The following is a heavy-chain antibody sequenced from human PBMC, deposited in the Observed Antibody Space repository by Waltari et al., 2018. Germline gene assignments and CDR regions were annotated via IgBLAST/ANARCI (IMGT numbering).Heavy chain of an antibody. CDR2: ISSSGSSI. D-gene: IGHD6-25*01. J-gene: IGHJ4*02. V-gene: IGHV3-48*03. CDR1: GFTFSTYE. CDR3: ARPGRQQRPGY. Sequence: EVQLVESGGGLVQPGGSLRLSCAASGFTFSTYEMNWVRQAPGKGLEWVSYISSSGSSIHYADSVKGRFTISRDNAKNSLYLQMNSLRAEDTGIYYCARPGRQQRPGYWGQGTLVTVSS.